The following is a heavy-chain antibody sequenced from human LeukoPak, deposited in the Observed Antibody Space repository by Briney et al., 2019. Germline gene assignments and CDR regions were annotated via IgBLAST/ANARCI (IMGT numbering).Heavy chain of an antibody. Sequence: SGPTLVKPTQTLTLTCTFSGFSLTSSGVGVGWIRQPPGKALEWLTLIYWNDEKHYSPSLRTRLTSTKDTSNNQVVLTLTNMDPVDTATYYCVRRGLDGSYLDYWGQGTLVTVSS. CDR3: VRRGLDGSYLDY. CDR2: IYWNDEK. D-gene: IGHD1-26*01. CDR1: GFSLTSSGVG. J-gene: IGHJ4*02. V-gene: IGHV2-5*01.